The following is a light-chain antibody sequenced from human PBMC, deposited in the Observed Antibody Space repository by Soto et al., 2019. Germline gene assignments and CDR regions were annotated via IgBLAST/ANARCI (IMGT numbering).Light chain of an antibody. CDR2: EGS. J-gene: IGLJ1*01. CDR1: SSDVGSYNL. V-gene: IGLV2-23*01. Sequence: QSVLTQPASVSASPGQSITISCTGTSSDVGSYNLVSWYQQHPGKAPKLMIYEGSKRPSGVSNRFSGSKSGNTASLTISGLQAEDEADYYCCSYAGSSTLVFGTGTKV. CDR3: CSYAGSSTLV.